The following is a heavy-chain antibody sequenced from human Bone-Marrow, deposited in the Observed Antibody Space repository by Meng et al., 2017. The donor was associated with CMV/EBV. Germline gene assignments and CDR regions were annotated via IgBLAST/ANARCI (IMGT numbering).Heavy chain of an antibody. CDR1: GYTFTSYD. V-gene: IGHV1-2*02. Sequence: ASVKVSCKASGYTFTSYDINWVRQATGQGLEWMGWINPNSGGTNYAQKFQGRVTMTRDTSISTAYMELSSLRSEDTAVYYCASGRGIAAAGEPHMDVWGQGTTVTFSS. J-gene: IGHJ6*02. CDR2: INPNSGGT. D-gene: IGHD6-13*01. CDR3: ASGRGIAAAGEPHMDV.